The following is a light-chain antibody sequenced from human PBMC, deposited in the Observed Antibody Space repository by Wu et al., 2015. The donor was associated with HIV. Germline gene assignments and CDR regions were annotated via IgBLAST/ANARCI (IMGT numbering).Light chain of an antibody. V-gene: IGKV3-20*01. Sequence: EIVLTQSPGTLSLSPGERATLSCRASQSVSGSYLAWYQQKPGQAPRLLIYGASGRATGIPDRFSGSGSGTDFTLTISRLEPEDFAVYYCQQYGSSPLTFGGGTKVEIK. CDR2: GAS. CDR3: QQYGSSPLT. J-gene: IGKJ4*01. CDR1: QSVSGSY.